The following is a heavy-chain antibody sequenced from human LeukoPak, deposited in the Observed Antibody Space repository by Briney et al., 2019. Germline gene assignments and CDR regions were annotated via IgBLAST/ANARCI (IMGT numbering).Heavy chain of an antibody. V-gene: IGHV3-11*01. CDR2: ISSSGSTI. D-gene: IGHD2-15*01. J-gene: IGHJ6*03. CDR1: GFTFSDYY. Sequence: PGGSLRLSCAASGFTFSDYYMSWIRQAPGEGLEWASYISSSGSTIYYADSVKGRFTISRDNAKNSLYLQMNSLRAEDTAVYYCARAAYCSGGSCIRYYYYMDVWGKGTTVTISS. CDR3: ARAAYCSGGSCIRYYYYMDV.